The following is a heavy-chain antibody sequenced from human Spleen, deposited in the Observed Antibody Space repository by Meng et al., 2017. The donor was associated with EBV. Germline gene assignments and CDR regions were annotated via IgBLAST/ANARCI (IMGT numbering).Heavy chain of an antibody. J-gene: IGHJ4*02. V-gene: IGHV4-34*02. CDR1: GGSFSGYY. CDR2: IHYRGNT. D-gene: IGHD6-13*01. Sequence: QVQLEQGGAGLLKPAETLALTCAVYGGSFSGYYWSWIRQSPGKGLEWIGEIHYRGNTKYNPSLKSRVTISGDTSRNQIFLELTSVTAADTAVYYCARDTEAPGTWFDYWGQGTLVTVSS. CDR3: ARDTEAPGTWFDY.